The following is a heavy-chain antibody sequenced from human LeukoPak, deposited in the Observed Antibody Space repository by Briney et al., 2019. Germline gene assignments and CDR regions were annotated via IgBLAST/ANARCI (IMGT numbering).Heavy chain of an antibody. CDR1: GFTFSSYA. D-gene: IGHD6-6*01. CDR3: ARGWLYSSSSHLDY. CDR2: ISYDGSNK. J-gene: IGHJ4*02. V-gene: IGHV3-30-3*01. Sequence: GSLRLSCAASGFTFSSYAMHWVRQAPGKGLEWVAVISYDGSNKYYADSVKGRFTISRDNSKNTLYLQMNSLRAEDTAVYYCARGWLYSSSSHLDYWGQGTLVTVSS.